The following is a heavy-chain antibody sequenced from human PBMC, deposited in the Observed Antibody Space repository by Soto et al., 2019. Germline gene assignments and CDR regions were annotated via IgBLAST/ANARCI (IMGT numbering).Heavy chain of an antibody. CDR1: GFTFGDYL. CDR3: ARAEVDY. Sequence: GGSLRLSCAASGFTFGDYLMHWVRQAPGKGPEWVSRMTSDGRTIQYADSVKGRFTASRDNAKSTLYLQMNSLRVEDTAVYYCARAEVDYWGPGTLVTVSS. J-gene: IGHJ4*02. V-gene: IGHV3-74*01. CDR2: MTSDGRTI.